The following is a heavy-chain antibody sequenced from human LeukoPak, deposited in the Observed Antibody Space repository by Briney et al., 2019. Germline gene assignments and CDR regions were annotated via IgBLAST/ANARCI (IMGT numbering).Heavy chain of an antibody. J-gene: IGHJ4*02. CDR3: ARDHDFWSGEFDY. Sequence: GGSLRLSCAASGFTFSSYSMNRVRQAPGKGLEWVSSISSSSSYIYYADSVKGRFTISRDNAKNSLYLQMNSLRAEDTAVYYCARDHDFWSGEFDYWGQGTLVTVSS. CDR1: GFTFSSYS. CDR2: ISSSSSYI. D-gene: IGHD3-3*01. V-gene: IGHV3-21*01.